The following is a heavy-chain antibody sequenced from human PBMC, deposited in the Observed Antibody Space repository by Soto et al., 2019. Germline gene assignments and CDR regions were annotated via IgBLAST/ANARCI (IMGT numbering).Heavy chain of an antibody. Sequence: QVQLVESGGGVVQPGRSLRLSCAASGFIFGGNGMYWVRQAPGKGLEWVAMIWFDGSQQRYADPVQGRFIISRDNSKSRLDLEMNSLRVEDTAVYYCARDIGDKAYFEWGQGTLVTVSS. CDR1: GFIFGGNG. D-gene: IGHD2-21*01. J-gene: IGHJ4*02. CDR3: ARDIGDKAYFE. V-gene: IGHV3-33*01. CDR2: IWFDGSQQ.